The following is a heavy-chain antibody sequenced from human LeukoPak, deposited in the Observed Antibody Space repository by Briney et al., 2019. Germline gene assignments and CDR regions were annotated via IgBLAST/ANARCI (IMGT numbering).Heavy chain of an antibody. D-gene: IGHD3-10*01. CDR2: IYSGGST. Sequence: GGSLRLSCAASGFTVSSNYMSWVRQAPGKGLEWVSVIYSGGSTYYADSMKGRFTISRDNSKNTLYLQMNSLRAEDTAVYYCARDPMVRTSGDYWGQGTLVTVSS. CDR3: ARDPMVRTSGDY. J-gene: IGHJ4*02. CDR1: GFTVSSNY. V-gene: IGHV3-66*01.